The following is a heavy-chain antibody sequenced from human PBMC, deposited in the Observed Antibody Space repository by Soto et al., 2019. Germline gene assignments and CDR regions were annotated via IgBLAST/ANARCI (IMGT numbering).Heavy chain of an antibody. D-gene: IGHD6-19*01. V-gene: IGHV1-18*01. Sequence: QVQLVQSGAEVKKPGASVQVSCKASGYTFTSYGISWVRQAPGQGLEWMGWISAYNGNTNYAQKLQDRVTMTTDTSRTKAYMELRSLRSDDTAVYYCARGAAGYYDYYGMDVWGQGTTVTVSS. J-gene: IGHJ6*02. CDR1: GYTFTSYG. CDR3: ARGAAGYYDYYGMDV. CDR2: ISAYNGNT.